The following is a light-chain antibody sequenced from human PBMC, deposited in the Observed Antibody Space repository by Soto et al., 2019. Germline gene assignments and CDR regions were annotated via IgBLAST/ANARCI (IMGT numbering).Light chain of an antibody. Sequence: EIVIKLSPAALSVSPGERATLSCRASQSVSRNLAWYQQKPGQAPRLLMYGVSSRATGIPDRLSGSGSGTDFTLTISILQAEDFAVYCCQLSSFSPSTFGQGTRVDIK. CDR1: QSVSRN. V-gene: IGKV3D-15*03. CDR2: GVS. CDR3: QLSSFSPST. J-gene: IGKJ1*01.